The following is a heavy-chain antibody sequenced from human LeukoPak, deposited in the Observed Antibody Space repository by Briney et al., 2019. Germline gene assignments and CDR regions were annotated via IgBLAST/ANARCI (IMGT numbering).Heavy chain of an antibody. CDR1: GFTFSSYV. Sequence: GGSLRLSCAASGFTFSSYVMHWVRQAPGKGLEWVAVISYDGSNKYYADSVKGRFTISRDNSKNTLYLQMNSLRAEDTAVYYCARDFGYSGSYSGYFDYWGQGTLVTVSS. D-gene: IGHD1-26*01. V-gene: IGHV3-30-3*01. J-gene: IGHJ4*02. CDR2: ISYDGSNK. CDR3: ARDFGYSGSYSGYFDY.